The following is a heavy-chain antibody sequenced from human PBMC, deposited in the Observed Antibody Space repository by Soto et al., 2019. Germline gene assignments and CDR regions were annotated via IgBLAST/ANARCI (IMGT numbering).Heavy chain of an antibody. CDR2: IYPGDSDT. Sequence: GESLKISCKGSGYSFTSYWIGWVRQMPGKGLEWMGIIYPGDSDTRYSPSFQGQVTISADKSISTAYLQWSSLKASDTAMYYCARKYNWNYPYYYGMDVWGQGTTVTSP. D-gene: IGHD1-7*01. J-gene: IGHJ6*02. V-gene: IGHV5-51*01. CDR1: GYSFTSYW. CDR3: ARKYNWNYPYYYGMDV.